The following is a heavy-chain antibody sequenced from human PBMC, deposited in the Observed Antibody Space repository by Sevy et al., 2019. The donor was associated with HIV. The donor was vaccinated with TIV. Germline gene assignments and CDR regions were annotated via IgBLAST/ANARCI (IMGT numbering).Heavy chain of an antibody. V-gene: IGHV3-15*01. Sequence: GGSLRLSCAASGFVFTKAWMHWVRQAPGKEPEWIGRIKSKPAGGTSDYATPFEGRFNISRDDSSDTLFLQINNLKIEDTAVYYCTTAHIWFVDLRLDWGPGTLVTVSS. CDR1: GFVFTKAW. CDR3: TTAHIWFVDLRLD. J-gene: IGHJ4*02. CDR2: IKSKPAGGTS. D-gene: IGHD3-10*01.